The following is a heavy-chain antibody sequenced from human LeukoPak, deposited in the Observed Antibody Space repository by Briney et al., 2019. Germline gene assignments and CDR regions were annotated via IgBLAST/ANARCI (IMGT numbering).Heavy chain of an antibody. V-gene: IGHV3-30-3*01. J-gene: IGHJ4*02. D-gene: IGHD3-10*01. CDR2: ITYDGSDK. Sequence: GGSLRLSCAASGFTFSTHAMHWVRQAPGKGLEWVALITYDGSDKYYADSVKGRFTISRDNYKNTVYLQMNSLRPEDTAVYYCARVPYGSGTYTDYWGRGTLVTVSS. CDR3: ARVPYGSGTYTDY. CDR1: GFTFSTHA.